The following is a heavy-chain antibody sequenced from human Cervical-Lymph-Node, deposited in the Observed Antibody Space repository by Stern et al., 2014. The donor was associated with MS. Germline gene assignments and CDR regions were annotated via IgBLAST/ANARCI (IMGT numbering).Heavy chain of an antibody. J-gene: IGHJ6*02. CDR2: NNPTTGGH. D-gene: IGHD3-3*01. V-gene: IGHV1-2*02. Sequence: QVQLVQSGAEVKKPGASVKVSCKTSGYIFTGYYIHWVRQAPGQGLEWMAWNNPTTGGHQYAQKFQGIVTMSRDTSISTAYVELSSLTSDDTAVYYCARDQRGITIFGVVTDYYYLGMDVWGQGTTVTVSS. CDR3: ARDQRGITIFGVVTDYYYLGMDV. CDR1: GYIFTGYY.